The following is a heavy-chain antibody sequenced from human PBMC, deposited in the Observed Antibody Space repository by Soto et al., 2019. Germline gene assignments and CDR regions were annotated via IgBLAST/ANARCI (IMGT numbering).Heavy chain of an antibody. Sequence: GASVKVSCKASGGTFSSYTISWVRPAPGQGLEWMGRIIPILGIANYAQKFQGRVTITADKSTSTAYMELSSLRSEDTAVYYCAIAGSIVGANYYYYGMDVWGQGTTVTVSS. CDR1: GGTFSSYT. D-gene: IGHD1-26*01. CDR2: IIPILGIA. V-gene: IGHV1-69*02. CDR3: AIAGSIVGANYYYYGMDV. J-gene: IGHJ6*02.